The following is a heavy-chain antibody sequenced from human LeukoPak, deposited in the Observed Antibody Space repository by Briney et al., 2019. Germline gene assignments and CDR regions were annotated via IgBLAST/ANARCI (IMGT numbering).Heavy chain of an antibody. CDR2: IYPDDSDT. J-gene: IGHJ3*01. CDR1: GYRFSAYW. D-gene: IGHD3-22*01. V-gene: IGHV5-51*01. CDR3: ARPNITSYYDSRGYDAFDV. Sequence: GESLKISCKGSGYRFSAYWIAWVRQMPGKGLEWMGIIYPDDSDTSYSPSFQGQVTSSADKSVSTAYLQWSSLKASDTAMYFCARPNITSYYDSRGYDAFDVWGQGTIVTVSS.